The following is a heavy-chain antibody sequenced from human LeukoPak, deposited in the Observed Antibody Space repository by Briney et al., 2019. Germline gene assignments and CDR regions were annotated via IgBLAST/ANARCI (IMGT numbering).Heavy chain of an antibody. D-gene: IGHD6-19*01. Sequence: GASVKVSCKASGYTFTSYYMHWVRQATGQGLEWMGWMNPNSGNTGYAQKFQGRVTITRNTSISTAYMELSSLRSEDTAVYYCARGRAVAGTGWFDPWGQGTLVTVSS. CDR2: MNPNSGNT. CDR1: GYTFTSYY. J-gene: IGHJ5*02. V-gene: IGHV1-8*03. CDR3: ARGRAVAGTGWFDP.